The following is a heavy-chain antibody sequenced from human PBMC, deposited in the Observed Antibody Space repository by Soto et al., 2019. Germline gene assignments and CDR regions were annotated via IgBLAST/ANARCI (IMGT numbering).Heavy chain of an antibody. V-gene: IGHV1-46*01. D-gene: IGHD2-2*01. J-gene: IGHJ6*02. CDR1: GYTFTSYH. Sequence: QVQLVQSGAEVKKPGASVKVSCKASGYTFTSYHMHWVRQAPGQGPEWMGIINPSGGSTTYAQKFQGRVIMTRDTSTSTAYMELSSLRSEDTAVYYCARALVVVPAPMASGMDVWGQGTTVTVSS. CDR3: ARALVVVPAPMASGMDV. CDR2: INPSGGST.